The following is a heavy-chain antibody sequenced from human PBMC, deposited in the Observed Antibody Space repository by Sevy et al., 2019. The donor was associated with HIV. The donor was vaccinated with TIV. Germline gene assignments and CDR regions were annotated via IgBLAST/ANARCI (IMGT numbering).Heavy chain of an antibody. Sequence: GGSLRLSCAVSGFTFSSYGMYWVRQAPGKGLEWVAFIRYDGSNKYYADSVKGRFTISRDNSKNTLYLQMNSLRSEDPAVYYCAKPLIAMPGTGLFQHWGQGTLVTVSS. CDR1: GFTFSSYG. CDR2: IRYDGSNK. J-gene: IGHJ1*01. CDR3: AKPLIAMPGTGLFQH. D-gene: IGHD6-19*01. V-gene: IGHV3-30*02.